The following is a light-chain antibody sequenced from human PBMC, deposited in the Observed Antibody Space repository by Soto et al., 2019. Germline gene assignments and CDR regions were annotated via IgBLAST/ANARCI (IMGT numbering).Light chain of an antibody. CDR2: DVI. Sequence: QSPLTQPPSASGSPGQTVAISCTGTSSDVGAYNYVSWYQQHPGKAPKLMIYDVIQRPSGVPARFSGSKSGNTASLTVSGLQPEDEADYYCCSYTTSSTYVFGTGTKLTVL. CDR3: CSYTTSSTYV. CDR1: SSDVGAYNY. V-gene: IGLV2-8*01. J-gene: IGLJ1*01.